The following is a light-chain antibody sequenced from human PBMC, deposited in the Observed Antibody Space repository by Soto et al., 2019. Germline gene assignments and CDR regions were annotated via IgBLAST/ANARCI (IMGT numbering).Light chain of an antibody. CDR2: AAN. CDR1: QGISSW. J-gene: IGKJ2*01. V-gene: IGKV1-12*01. CDR3: QQTASFPTL. Sequence: DIQMTQSPSSVSASVGDRVTITCRASQGISSWLVWYQQKPGKAPKLLIYAANTLQSGVPSRFSGSGSGTDFPLTTSSLRLEDFATNNCQQTASFPTLFGRGPSWRSN.